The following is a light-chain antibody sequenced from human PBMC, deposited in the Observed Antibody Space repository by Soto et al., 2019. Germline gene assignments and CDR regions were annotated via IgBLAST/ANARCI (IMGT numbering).Light chain of an antibody. Sequence: EIVTSQSPATLSVSPGEGATLSCRASQSVSSDLAWYQQKPGQAPRLLFYGASTRATGVPARFSGSGSGTAFTLTVSSLQSEDFAIYYCQQYNNWPLTFGQGTRLEIK. J-gene: IGKJ5*01. CDR2: GAS. CDR3: QQYNNWPLT. CDR1: QSVSSD. V-gene: IGKV3-15*01.